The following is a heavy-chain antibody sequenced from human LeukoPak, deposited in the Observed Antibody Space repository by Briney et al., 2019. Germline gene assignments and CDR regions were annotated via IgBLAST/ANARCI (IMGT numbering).Heavy chain of an antibody. D-gene: IGHD3-3*01. CDR2: IWYDGSNK. J-gene: IGHJ4*02. CDR3: AKVDLGPYYDFWSGYYPVPYYFDY. V-gene: IGHV3-33*06. CDR1: GFTFSSYG. Sequence: GGSLRLSCAASGFTFSSYGMHWVRQAPGKGLEWVAVIWYDGSNKYYADSVKGRFTISRDNSKNTLYLQMNSLRAEDTAVYYCAKVDLGPYYDFWSGYYPVPYYFDYWGQGTLVTVSS.